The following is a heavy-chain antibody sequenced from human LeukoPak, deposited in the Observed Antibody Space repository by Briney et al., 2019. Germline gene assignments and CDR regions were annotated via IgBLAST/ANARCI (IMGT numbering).Heavy chain of an antibody. D-gene: IGHD2-2*02. CDR3: ARVVPATISWFDP. V-gene: IGHV4-59*01. CDR2: IYYSGST. J-gene: IGHJ5*02. CDR1: GGSISSYY. Sequence: PSETLSLTCTVSGGSISSYYWSWIRQPPGKGLEWIGYIYYSGSTNYNPSLKSRVTISVDTSKNQFSLKLSSVTAADTAVYYCARVVPATISWFDPWGQGTLVTVSP.